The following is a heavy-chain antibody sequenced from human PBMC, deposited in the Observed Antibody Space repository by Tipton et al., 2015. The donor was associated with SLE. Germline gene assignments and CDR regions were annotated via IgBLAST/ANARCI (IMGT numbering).Heavy chain of an antibody. D-gene: IGHD3-16*01. CDR3: AGAVCRNYFDY. J-gene: IGHJ4*02. V-gene: IGHV4-31*03. CDR2: IYYSGST. Sequence: TLSLTCTVSGGSISSGGYYWSWIRQHPGKGLEWIGYIYYSGSTYYNPSLKSRVTISVDTSKNQFSLKLSSVAAADTAVYYCAGAVCRNYFDYWGQGTLVTVSS. CDR1: GGSISSGGYY.